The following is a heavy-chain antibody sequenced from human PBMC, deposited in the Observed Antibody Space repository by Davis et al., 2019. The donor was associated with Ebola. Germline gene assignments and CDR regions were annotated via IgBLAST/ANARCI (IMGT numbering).Heavy chain of an antibody. CDR1: GFTSSSYA. CDR3: ARDGGVQQPWFAAHY. J-gene: IGHJ4*02. D-gene: IGHD6-13*01. V-gene: IGHV3-30-3*01. CDR2: ISYDGSNK. Sequence: PGGSLRPSFPVLGFTSSSYAMHWVCHASGKGLEWVAVISYDGSNKYYADSVKGRFTISRDNSKNTLYLQMNSLRAEDTAVYYCARDGGVQQPWFAAHYWGQGTLVTVSS.